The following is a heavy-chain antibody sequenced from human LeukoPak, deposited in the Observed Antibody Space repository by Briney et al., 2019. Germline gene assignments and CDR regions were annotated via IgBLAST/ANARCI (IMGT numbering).Heavy chain of an antibody. J-gene: IGHJ6*04. Sequence: ASVKVSCKGSGYTFTSYGISWVRQAPGQGLEWMGGISAYNGKRNYAQKLQGRVSMTTDTSTSTAYMELRSLRSDDTAVYYCARDKLAVTTSYYYGMDVWGKGTTVTVSS. V-gene: IGHV1-18*04. CDR1: GYTFTSYG. D-gene: IGHD4-17*01. CDR3: ARDKLAVTTSYYYGMDV. CDR2: ISAYNGKR.